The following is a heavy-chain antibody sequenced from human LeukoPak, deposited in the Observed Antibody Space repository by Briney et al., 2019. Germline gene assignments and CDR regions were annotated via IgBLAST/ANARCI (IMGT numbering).Heavy chain of an antibody. CDR2: FDPEEGET. V-gene: IGHV1-24*01. CDR1: GHSRAELA. CDR3: AILPLTVVTPLDV. J-gene: IGHJ6*02. D-gene: IGHD4-23*01. Sequence: ASVKVSCKVSGHSRAELAMHWVRQAPGKGLEWVGGFDPEEGETFYAQEVLGRVSMTEDTSTDTAYMELSSLTSEDTAVYYCAILPLTVVTPLDVWGQGTTVTVSS.